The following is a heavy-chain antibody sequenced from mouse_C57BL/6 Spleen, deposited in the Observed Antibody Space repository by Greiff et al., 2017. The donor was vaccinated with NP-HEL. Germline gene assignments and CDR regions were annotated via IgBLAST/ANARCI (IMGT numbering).Heavy chain of an antibody. CDR3: ARWGMISPYWYFDV. CDR2: INPNNGGT. Sequence: EVQLVESGPELVKPGASVKISCKASGYTFTDYYMNWVKQSHGKSLEWIGDINPNNGGTSYNQKFKGKATLTVDKSSSTAYMELRSLTSEDSAVYYCARWGMISPYWYFDVWGTGTTVTVSS. D-gene: IGHD2-4*01. V-gene: IGHV1-26*01. CDR1: GYTFTDYY. J-gene: IGHJ1*03.